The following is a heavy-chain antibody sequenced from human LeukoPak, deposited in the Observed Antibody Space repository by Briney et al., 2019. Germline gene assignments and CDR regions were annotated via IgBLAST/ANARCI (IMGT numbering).Heavy chain of an antibody. CDR3: VKEAELFDSSVSLHTRWRH. CDR1: GFNYGDFW. CDR2: ITGDATQT. V-gene: IGHV3-23*01. Sequence: GGSLRLPCAASGFNYGDFWVTGVRQAPGKGLEWVASITGDATQTFFADSVKGRFTISRDNSRNILYLDLASLRAEDAALYYCVKEAELFDSSVSLHTRWRHWGQGTLVTVSS. D-gene: IGHD3-10*01. J-gene: IGHJ4*02.